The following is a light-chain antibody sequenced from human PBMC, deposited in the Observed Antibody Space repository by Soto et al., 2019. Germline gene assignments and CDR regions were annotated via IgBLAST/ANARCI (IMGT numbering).Light chain of an antibody. Sequence: ETVLRQSPGTLSLSPGERATLSCRASQSVGGSFLAWYQQRPGQAPRLLIYHTSYRATGIPARFSGSGSGTDFTLTISRLEPEDFAVYYCHQYVSSWTFGQGTKVDI. CDR3: HQYVSSWT. CDR2: HTS. V-gene: IGKV3-20*01. CDR1: QSVGGSF. J-gene: IGKJ1*01.